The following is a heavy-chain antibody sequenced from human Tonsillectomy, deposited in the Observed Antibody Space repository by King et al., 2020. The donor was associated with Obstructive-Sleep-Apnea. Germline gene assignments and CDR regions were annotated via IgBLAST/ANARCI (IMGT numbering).Heavy chain of an antibody. V-gene: IGHV3-64*01. J-gene: IGHJ4*02. CDR2: ITSNGGRA. CDR3: ARPEGYYYGSGSYYY. D-gene: IGHD3-10*01. CDR1: GFTFSRYA. Sequence: VQLVESGGGLVQPGGSLRLSCAASGFTFSRYAMHWVRQAPGKGLEYVSAITSNGGRAYYANSVQGRFTISRDNSKNTLYLQMGRLRAEDMAVYYCARPEGYYYGSGSYYYWGQGTLVTVSS.